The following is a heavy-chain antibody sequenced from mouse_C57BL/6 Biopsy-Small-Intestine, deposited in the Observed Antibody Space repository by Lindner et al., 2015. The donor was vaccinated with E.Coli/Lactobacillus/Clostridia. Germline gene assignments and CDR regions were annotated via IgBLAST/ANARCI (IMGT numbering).Heavy chain of an antibody. D-gene: IGHD2-2*01. CDR2: IYPRSGNT. CDR1: GYTFTSYG. J-gene: IGHJ2*01. CDR3: ARRGLRHYFDY. V-gene: IGHV1-81*01. Sequence: VQLQESGAELARPGASVKLSCKASGYTFTSYGISWVKQRTGQGLEWIGEIYPRSGNTYYNEKFKGKATLTADKSSSTAYMELRSLTSEDSAVYFCARRGLRHYFDYWGQGTTLTVSS.